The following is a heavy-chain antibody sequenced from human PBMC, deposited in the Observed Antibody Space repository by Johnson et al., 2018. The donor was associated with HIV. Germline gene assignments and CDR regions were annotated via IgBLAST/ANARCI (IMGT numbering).Heavy chain of an antibody. CDR3: AKGRSGAGGAFDI. Sequence: VQVVESGGGLVQPGGSLRLSCAASGFTFSSYAMSWVRQAPGKGLEWVSAISGSGGSTYYADSVKGRFTISRDNSKNTLYLQRNSLRAEDTAVYYCAKGRSGAGGAFDIWGQGTMVTVAS. D-gene: IGHD1-26*01. CDR2: ISGSGGST. J-gene: IGHJ3*02. CDR1: GFTFSSYA. V-gene: IGHV3-23*04.